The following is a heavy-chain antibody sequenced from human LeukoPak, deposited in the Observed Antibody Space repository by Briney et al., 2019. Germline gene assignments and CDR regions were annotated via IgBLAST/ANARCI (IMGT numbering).Heavy chain of an antibody. V-gene: IGHV5-51*01. Sequence: GESLKISCKGSGYSFTTYWIAWVRQMPGKGLEWMGVIYPGDSDTRYSPSFQGQVTLSADKSISTAYLQWSSLKASDTAIYYCARALVGAATLSYWGQGTLATVSS. CDR3: ARALVGAATLSY. CDR2: IYPGDSDT. J-gene: IGHJ4*02. D-gene: IGHD1-26*01. CDR1: GYSFTTYW.